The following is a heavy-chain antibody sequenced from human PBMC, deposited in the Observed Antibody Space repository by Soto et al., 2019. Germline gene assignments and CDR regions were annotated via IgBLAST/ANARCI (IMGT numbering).Heavy chain of an antibody. CDR1: GYTFTSYD. CDR2: MNPNSGNT. CDR3: ATAHSSSWRVDY. V-gene: IGHV1-8*01. J-gene: IGHJ4*02. D-gene: IGHD6-13*01. Sequence: QVQLVQSGAEVKKPGASVKVSCKASGYTFTSYDINWVLQATGQGLEWMGWMNPNSGNTGYAQKFQGRVTMTRNTAISTAYMELSSLRSEDTAVYYCATAHSSSWRVDYWGQGTLVTVSS.